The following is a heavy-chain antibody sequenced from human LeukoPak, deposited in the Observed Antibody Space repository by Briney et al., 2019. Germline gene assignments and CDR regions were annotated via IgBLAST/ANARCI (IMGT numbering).Heavy chain of an antibody. D-gene: IGHD3-3*01. CDR3: AKASYDFWSGYLQTPAITYYFDY. Sequence: PGRSLRLSCAASGFTFSSYGMHWVRQAPGKGLEWVAVISYDGSNKYYADSVKGRFTISRDNSKNTLYLQMNSLRAEDTAVYYCAKASYDFWSGYLQTPAITYYFDYWGQGTLVTVSS. CDR2: ISYDGSNK. CDR1: GFTFSSYG. J-gene: IGHJ4*02. V-gene: IGHV3-30*18.